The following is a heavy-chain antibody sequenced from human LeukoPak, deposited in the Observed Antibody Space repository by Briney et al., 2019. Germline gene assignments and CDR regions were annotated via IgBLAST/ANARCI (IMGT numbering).Heavy chain of an antibody. D-gene: IGHD1-26*01. J-gene: IGHJ4*02. V-gene: IGHV3-23*01. CDR3: AKDLAGSGSYSFDY. CDR2: ISGSGGST. Sequence: GGSLRLSCAAPGFTFSNYAMNWVRQAPGRGLEWVSAISGSGGSTYYADSVKGRFTISRDNSKNTLYLQMNSLRAEDTAVYCCAKDLAGSGSYSFDYWGQGTLVTVSS. CDR1: GFTFSNYA.